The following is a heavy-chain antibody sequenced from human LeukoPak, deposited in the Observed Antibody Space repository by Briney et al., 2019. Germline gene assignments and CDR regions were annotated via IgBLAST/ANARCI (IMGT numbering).Heavy chain of an antibody. J-gene: IGHJ4*02. CDR3: ASHRRSHGAEY. CDR1: GGSFEHYF. V-gene: IGHV4-59*01. Sequence: SETLSLTCTVSGGSFEHYFWSWIRQPPGKGLEFIGYVYYTGSTDYSPSLKSRLTISADTSKNQFSLKLSSVTAADMAVYYCASHRRSHGAEYWGQGALVTVSS. D-gene: IGHD5-18*01. CDR2: VYYTGST.